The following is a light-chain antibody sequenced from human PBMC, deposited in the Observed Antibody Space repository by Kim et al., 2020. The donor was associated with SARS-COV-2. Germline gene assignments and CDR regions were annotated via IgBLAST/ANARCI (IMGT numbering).Light chain of an antibody. CDR3: QQYHRWPLT. V-gene: IGKV3-15*01. J-gene: IGKJ1*01. CDR1: HRISTN. CDR2: GVS. Sequence: PGERATLSCRASHRISTNLAWFQQKPGQAPRLLISGVSTRATGVPARFSGGGSGTEFTLSISSLQSEDSAVYHCQQYHRWPLTFGLGTKVDIK.